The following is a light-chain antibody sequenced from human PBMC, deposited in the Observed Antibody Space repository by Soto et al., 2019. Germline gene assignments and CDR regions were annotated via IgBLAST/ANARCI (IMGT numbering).Light chain of an antibody. CDR1: SSDVGNYDY. CDR2: AVS. CDR3: TSYTPSSTYV. V-gene: IGLV2-14*03. J-gene: IGLJ1*01. Sequence: QSALTQPASVSGSPGQSITISCTGTSSDVGNYDYVSWYQQYPGKAPQLMIYAVSRRPSGVSNRFSGSKSGNTASLTISGLQAEDEADYYCTSYTPSSTYVFGTGTKVTVL.